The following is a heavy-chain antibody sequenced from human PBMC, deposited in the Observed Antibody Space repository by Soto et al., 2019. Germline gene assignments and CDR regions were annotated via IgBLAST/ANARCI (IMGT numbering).Heavy chain of an antibody. Sequence: QVQLVQSGAAVKKPGASVKVSCKAYGYTFTGYYIHWVRQAPGQGLEWMRGINPNRGGTKYPPKFQGRVTMTRDTSIRAVYMALTGLKSDETAVYFCARDLAKGGGSAGFAYWGPGNLVAVAS. J-gene: IGHJ4*02. D-gene: IGHD2-15*01. CDR1: GYTFTGYY. V-gene: IGHV1-2*02. CDR3: ARDLAKGGGSAGFAY. CDR2: INPNRGGT.